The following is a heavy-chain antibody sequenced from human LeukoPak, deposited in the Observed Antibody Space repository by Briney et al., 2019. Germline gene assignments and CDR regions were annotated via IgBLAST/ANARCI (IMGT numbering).Heavy chain of an antibody. CDR3: ARHDGSSLPFEY. CDR1: SGSISPYY. V-gene: IGHV4-59*08. J-gene: IGHJ4*02. Sequence: SETLSLTCTVSSGSISPYYWSWIRQPPGKGLEWIGYIFYGGSTNDNPSLKSRVTISVDTYKNQLPLKLSSVTAADTAVYFCARHDGSSLPFEYWGQGTLVTVSS. D-gene: IGHD6-13*01. CDR2: IFYGGST.